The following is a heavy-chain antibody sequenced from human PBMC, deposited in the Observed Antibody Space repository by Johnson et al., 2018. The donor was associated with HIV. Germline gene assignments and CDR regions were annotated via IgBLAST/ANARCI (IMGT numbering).Heavy chain of an antibody. D-gene: IGHD3-16*01. CDR1: GFNFSSYG. CDR2: ISGSGGST. Sequence: QVQVLESGGGVVQPGRSLRLSCEASGFNFSSYGMHWVRKAPGKGLEWVSAISGSGGSTYYADSVKGRFTIFRDNSKNTLYLQMHGLRAEDTALYYCARAMETYYDYVWGSGAFDIWGQGTVVTVSS. J-gene: IGHJ3*02. V-gene: IGHV3-NL1*01. CDR3: ARAMETYYDYVWGSGAFDI.